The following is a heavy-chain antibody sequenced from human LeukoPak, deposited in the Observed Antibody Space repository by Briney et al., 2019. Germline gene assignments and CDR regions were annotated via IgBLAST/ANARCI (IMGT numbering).Heavy chain of an antibody. V-gene: IGHV3-30*02. D-gene: IGHD4-11*01. Sequence: GGSLRLSCAASGFTFSSYGMHWVRQAPGKGLEWVAFIRYDGSNKYYADSVKGRFTISRDNDKNSLYLQMNSLRVEDTAVYYCARDGGPATVTPKYYFDYWGQGTLVTVSS. J-gene: IGHJ4*02. CDR2: IRYDGSNK. CDR3: ARDGGPATVTPKYYFDY. CDR1: GFTFSSYG.